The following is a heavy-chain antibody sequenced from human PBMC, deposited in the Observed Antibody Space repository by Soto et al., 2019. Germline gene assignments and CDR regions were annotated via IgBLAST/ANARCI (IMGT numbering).Heavy chain of an antibody. V-gene: IGHV5-51*01. CDR1: GYNFTSYW. J-gene: IGHJ4*02. Sequence: SLRICYRGSGYNFTSYWIGWVLQMPGKGLEWMGIIYPGDSDTRYSPSFQGQVTISADKSISTAYLQWSSLKASDTAMYYCARGKSITGTYDYWGQGTLVTVSS. D-gene: IGHD1-7*01. CDR2: IYPGDSDT. CDR3: ARGKSITGTYDY.